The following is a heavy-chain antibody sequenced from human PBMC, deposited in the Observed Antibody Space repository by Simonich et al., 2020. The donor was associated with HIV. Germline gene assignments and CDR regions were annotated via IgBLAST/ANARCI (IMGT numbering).Heavy chain of an antibody. V-gene: IGHV4-34*01. J-gene: IGHJ4*02. CDR3: ARRTGYDLDY. CDR2: INHSGST. CDR1: GGAFSGYY. Sequence: QVQLQQWGAGLLRPSETLSLTCAVYGGAFSGYYWSWIRQPPGKGLEWIGEINHSGSTDYNPSLKSGVTISVDTSKKQFSLKLSSVTAADTAVYYCARRTGYDLDYWGQGTLVTVSS. D-gene: IGHD5-12*01.